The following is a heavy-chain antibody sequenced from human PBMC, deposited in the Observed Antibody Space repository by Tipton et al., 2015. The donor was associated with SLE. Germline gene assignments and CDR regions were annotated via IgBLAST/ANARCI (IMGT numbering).Heavy chain of an antibody. CDR2: IYNSGIT. Sequence: TLSLTCTVSGGSISSGFYYWSWIRQPAGKGLEWIGLIYNSGITNYNPSLQSRVTLSVDMSKNQFSLRLSSVTAADTGVYYCVKSVVVVSPRDYYYYMDVWGKGTTVTVSS. CDR3: VKSVVVVSPRDYYYYMDV. D-gene: IGHD2-15*01. J-gene: IGHJ6*03. CDR1: GGSISSGFYY. V-gene: IGHV4-61*02.